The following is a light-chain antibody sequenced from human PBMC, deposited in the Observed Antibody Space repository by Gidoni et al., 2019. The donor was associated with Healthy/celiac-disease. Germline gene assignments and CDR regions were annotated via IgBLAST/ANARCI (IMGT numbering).Light chain of an antibody. CDR1: QSVSSSY. CDR2: GAS. CDR3: QQYGSSPMCS. V-gene: IGKV3-20*01. Sequence: TLSPGTLSLYPGERATRSCRASQSVSSSYLAWYQQNPGQAPRLLLYGASSRATGIPDRFSGSWSGTDFTLTISRLEPEDFAVYYCQQYGSSPMCSFGQGTKLEIK. J-gene: IGKJ2*04.